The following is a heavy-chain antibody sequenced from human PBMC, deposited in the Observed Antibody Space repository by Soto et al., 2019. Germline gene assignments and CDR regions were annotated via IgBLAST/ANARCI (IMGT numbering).Heavy chain of an antibody. J-gene: IGHJ4*02. D-gene: IGHD6-19*01. CDR1: GFTFSNYG. CDR3: ARGASYSSGWYSYYFDY. CDR2: IWYDGSDK. V-gene: IGHV3-33*01. Sequence: SLRLSCAASGFTFSNYGMHWVRQAPGKGLEWVAVIWYDGSDKYYADSVKGRFTISRDNSKNTLYLQMNSLRAEDTAVYYCARGASYSSGWYSYYFDYWRQGTLVTVSS.